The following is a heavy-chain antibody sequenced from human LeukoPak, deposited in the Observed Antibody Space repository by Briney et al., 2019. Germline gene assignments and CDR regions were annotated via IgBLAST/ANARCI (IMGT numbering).Heavy chain of an antibody. Sequence: KASEKISRTCTVSGGSVSSGGYYWRWIRQPPGKGLEWIGYIYYSGSTNYNPSLKTRVTLSADTSKNQFSLKLSSVTAADTAVYYCAREGLYGDYVWSLDYWGAGKPGSVSS. D-gene: IGHD4-17*01. V-gene: IGHV4-61*08. J-gene: IGHJ4*03. CDR2: IYYSGST. CDR3: AREGLYGDYVWSLDY. CDR1: GGSVSSGGYY.